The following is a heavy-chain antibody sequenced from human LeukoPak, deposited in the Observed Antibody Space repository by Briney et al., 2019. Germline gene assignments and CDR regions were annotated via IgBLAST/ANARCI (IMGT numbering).Heavy chain of an antibody. CDR3: AKGGYYYMDV. J-gene: IGHJ6*03. D-gene: IGHD3-16*01. CDR1: RFTFSSYA. V-gene: IGHV3-23*01. Sequence: GGSLRLSCAASRFTFSSYAMNWVRQAPGKRLEWVSSINGRGSSTYYADSVRGRFTISRDNSKNTLYLQMDSLRAEDTAVYYCAKGGYYYMDVWGKGTTVTVSS. CDR2: INGRGSST.